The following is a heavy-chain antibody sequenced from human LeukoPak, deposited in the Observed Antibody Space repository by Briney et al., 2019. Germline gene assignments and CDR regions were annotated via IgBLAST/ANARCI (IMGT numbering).Heavy chain of an antibody. CDR2: IYSGGST. CDR1: GFTFSSYA. CDR3: AREYCSSTSCYNPFFDY. D-gene: IGHD2-2*02. J-gene: IGHJ4*02. V-gene: IGHV3-66*01. Sequence: PGGSLRLSCAASGFTFSSYAMSWVRQAPGKGLEWVSVIYSGGSTNYADSVKGRFTISRDSSKNTLYLQMNNLSAEDTAVYYCAREYCSSTSCYNPFFDYWGQGTLVTVSS.